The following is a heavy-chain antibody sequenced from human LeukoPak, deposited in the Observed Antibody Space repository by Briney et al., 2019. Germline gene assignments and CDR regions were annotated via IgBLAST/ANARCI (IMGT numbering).Heavy chain of an antibody. J-gene: IGHJ4*02. D-gene: IGHD2-15*01. CDR3: ARGIGYCSGGSCYSDY. Sequence: PSGTLSLTCAVSGGSISSSNWWSWVRQPPGQGLEWIGEIYHSGSTNYNPSLKSRVTISVDKSKNQFSLKLSSVTAADTAVYYCARGIGYCSGGSCYSDYWGQGTLVTVSS. CDR2: IYHSGST. CDR1: GGSISSSNW. V-gene: IGHV4-4*02.